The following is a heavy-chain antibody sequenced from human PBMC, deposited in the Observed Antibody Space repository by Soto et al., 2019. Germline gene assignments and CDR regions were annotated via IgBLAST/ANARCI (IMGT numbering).Heavy chain of an antibody. V-gene: IGHV3-30*03. Sequence: PGGSLRLSCAASGLTFSSYGMHWVRQAPGKGLEWVAVISYDGSNKYYADSVKGRFTISRDNSKNTLYLQMNSLRAEDTAVYYCAGLGYCISTSCYGPRDYYGMDVWGQGTTVTVSS. J-gene: IGHJ6*02. CDR1: GLTFSSYG. D-gene: IGHD2-2*01. CDR3: AGLGYCISTSCYGPRDYYGMDV. CDR2: ISYDGSNK.